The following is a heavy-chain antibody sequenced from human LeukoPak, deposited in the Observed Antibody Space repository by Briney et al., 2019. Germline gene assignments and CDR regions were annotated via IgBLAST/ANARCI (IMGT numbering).Heavy chain of an antibody. CDR1: GFTFSSYA. D-gene: IGHD5-18*01. V-gene: IGHV3-30*04. Sequence: GGPLRLSCAASGFTFSSYAMHWVRQAPGKGLEWVAVISYDGSNKYYADSVKGRFTISRDNSKNTLYLQMNSLRAEDTAVYYCARALGGYSYADYWGQGTLVTVSS. J-gene: IGHJ4*02. CDR3: ARALGGYSYADY. CDR2: ISYDGSNK.